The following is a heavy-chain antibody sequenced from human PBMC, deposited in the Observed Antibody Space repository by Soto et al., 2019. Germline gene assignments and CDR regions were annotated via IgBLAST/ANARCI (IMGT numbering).Heavy chain of an antibody. D-gene: IGHD3-9*01. Sequence: YRSWIRQPPGKGLEWIWYIYFTGSTSYNPSLKSRVSMSIDTSQNQFSLKLTSVTAADTAVYYCARKVRYCIRNTCYFFDPWGKGKMVTVSS. J-gene: IGHJ5*02. V-gene: IGHV4-30-4*01. CDR3: ARKVRYCIRNTCYFFDP. CDR2: IYFTGST. CDR1: Y.